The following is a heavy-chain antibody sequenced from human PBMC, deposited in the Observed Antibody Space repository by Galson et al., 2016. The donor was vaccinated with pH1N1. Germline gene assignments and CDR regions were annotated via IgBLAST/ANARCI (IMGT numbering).Heavy chain of an antibody. D-gene: IGHD1-26*01. V-gene: IGHV1-24*01. Sequence: SVKVSCKVSGYTLSELAIHWVRQTPGKGLEWMGGFDPEDDKPFYAQTFEGRVTMTQDTSTDTAYMQLSSLTSDDAAVYCCATEYRGSYYVPRYFDLWGLGTLVSVSS. CDR3: ATEYRGSYYVPRYFDL. J-gene: IGHJ2*01. CDR2: FDPEDDKP. CDR1: GYTLSELA.